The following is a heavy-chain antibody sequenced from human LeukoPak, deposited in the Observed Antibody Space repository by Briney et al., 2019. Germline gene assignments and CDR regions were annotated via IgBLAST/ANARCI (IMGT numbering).Heavy chain of an antibody. CDR1: GFTFSSYS. V-gene: IGHV3-21*01. Sequence: GGSLRLSCAASGFTFSSYSMNWVRQAPGKGLVWVSSISSSSSFIYYADSVRGRFTISRDNAKNSLYLQMNNLRAEDTAVYYCARGEEWELVDDTFDSWGQGTMVTVSS. J-gene: IGHJ3*02. D-gene: IGHD1-26*01. CDR2: ISSSSSFI. CDR3: ARGEEWELVDDTFDS.